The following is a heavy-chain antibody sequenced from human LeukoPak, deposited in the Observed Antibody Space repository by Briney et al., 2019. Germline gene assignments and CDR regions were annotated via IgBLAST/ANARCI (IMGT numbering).Heavy chain of an antibody. J-gene: IGHJ6*02. CDR1: GFTFSSYA. CDR3: ARVVVPAAISPYYYYGMDV. D-gene: IGHD2-2*01. Sequence: GGSLRLSCAASGFTFSSYAMHWVRQAPGKGLEWVAVISYDGSNKYYADSVKGRFTISRGNSKNTLYLQMNSLRAEDTAVYYCARVVVPAAISPYYYYGMDVWGQGTTVTVSS. V-gene: IGHV3-30-3*01. CDR2: ISYDGSNK.